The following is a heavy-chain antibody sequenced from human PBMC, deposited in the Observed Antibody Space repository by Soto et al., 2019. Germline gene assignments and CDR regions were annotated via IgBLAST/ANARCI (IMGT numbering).Heavy chain of an antibody. CDR1: GFTFSNAW. D-gene: IGHD4-17*01. V-gene: IGHV3-15*01. CDR3: TTADHETSYGDYGIYYYYYGMDV. CDR2: IKSKTDGGTT. Sequence: GGSLRLSCAASGFTFSNAWMSWVRQAPGKGLEWVGRIKSKTDGGTTDYAAPVKGRFTISRDDSKNTLYLQMNSLKTEDTAVYYCTTADHETSYGDYGIYYYYYGMDVWGQGTTGTVSS. J-gene: IGHJ6*02.